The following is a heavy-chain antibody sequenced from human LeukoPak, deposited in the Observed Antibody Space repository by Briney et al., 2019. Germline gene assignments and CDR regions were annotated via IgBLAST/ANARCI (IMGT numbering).Heavy chain of an antibody. CDR2: MNPNSGNT. Sequence: GASVKVSCKASGYTFTSYDINWVRQATGQGLEWMGWMNPNSGNTGYAQKFQGWVTMTRDTSISTAYMELSRLRSDDTAVYYCAREVRGYSGYDDYYYYYGMDVWGQGTTVTVSS. D-gene: IGHD5-12*01. CDR3: AREVRGYSGYDDYYYYYGMDV. CDR1: GYTFTSYD. J-gene: IGHJ6*02. V-gene: IGHV1-8*01.